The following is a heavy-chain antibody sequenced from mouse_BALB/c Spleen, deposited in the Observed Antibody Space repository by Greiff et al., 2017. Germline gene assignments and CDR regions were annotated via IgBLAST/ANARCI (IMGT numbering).Heavy chain of an antibody. CDR2: ISYDGSN. J-gene: IGHJ2*01. D-gene: IGHD2-4*01. Sequence: EVQRVESGPGLVKPSQSLSLTCSVTGYSITSGYYWNWIRQFPGNKLEWMGYISYDGSNNYNPSLKNRISITRDTSKNQFFLKLNSVTTEDTATYYCAREDYDGDWGQGTTLTVSS. V-gene: IGHV3-6*02. CDR1: GYSITSGYY. CDR3: AREDYDGD.